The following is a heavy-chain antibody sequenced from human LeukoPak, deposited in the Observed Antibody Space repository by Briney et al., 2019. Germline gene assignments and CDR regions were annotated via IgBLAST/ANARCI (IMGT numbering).Heavy chain of an antibody. D-gene: IGHD3-10*01. Sequence: GGSLRLSCAASGFPFSNAWMSWVRQAPGKGLEWVGRIKSKTDGGKTDYAAPLQGRFSISRDDSETTLYLQMNGLNTEDTAVYYCSTVSPYYGSGTTSPDSWGQGTLVVVSS. CDR1: GFPFSNAW. CDR2: IKSKTDGGKT. V-gene: IGHV3-15*01. J-gene: IGHJ5*01. CDR3: STVSPYYGSGTTSPDS.